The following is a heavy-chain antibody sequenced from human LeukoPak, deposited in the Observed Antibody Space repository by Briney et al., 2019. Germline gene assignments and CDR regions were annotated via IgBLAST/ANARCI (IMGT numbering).Heavy chain of an antibody. CDR3: ARAKAHWYFDL. CDR1: GGSISSGGYY. J-gene: IGHJ2*01. V-gene: IGHV4-31*03. CDR2: IYYSGST. Sequence: PSETLSLTCTVSGGSISSGGYYWSWVRQHPGKGLEWIGYIYYSGSTYYNPSLKSRVTISVDTSKNQFSLKLSSVTAADTAVYYCARAKAHWYFDLWGRGTLVTVSS.